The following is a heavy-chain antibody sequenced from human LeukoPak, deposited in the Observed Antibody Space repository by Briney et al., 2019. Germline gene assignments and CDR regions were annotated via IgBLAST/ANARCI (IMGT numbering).Heavy chain of an antibody. CDR2: IYYSGST. V-gene: IGHV4-39*07. D-gene: IGHD3-22*01. Sequence: SETLSLTCTVSGGSISSSSYYWGWIRQPPGKGLEWIGSIYYSGSTYYNPSLKSRVTISVDTSKNQFSLKLSSVTAADTAVYYCARARRITMIVVVISPFDYWGQGTLVTVSS. CDR3: ARARRITMIVVVISPFDY. CDR1: GGSISSSSYY. J-gene: IGHJ4*02.